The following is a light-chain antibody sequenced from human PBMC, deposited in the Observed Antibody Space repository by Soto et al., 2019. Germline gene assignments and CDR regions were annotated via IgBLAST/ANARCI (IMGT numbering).Light chain of an antibody. CDR1: QDISTF. J-gene: IGKJ3*01. CDR2: DAS. V-gene: IGKV1-33*01. CDR3: QQFEDLPLS. Sequence: DIQMTQSPSSLSASVGDRVSITCQASQDISTFLNWYQQKPGQAPKLLIYDASNLETGVPSRFSGTGSGTDCTLTITSLQREDVAAYYCQQFEDLPLSFGPGTTVDI.